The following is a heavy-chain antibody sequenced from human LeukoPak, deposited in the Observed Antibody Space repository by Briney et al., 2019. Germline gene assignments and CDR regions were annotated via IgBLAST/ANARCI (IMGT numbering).Heavy chain of an antibody. J-gene: IGHJ6*03. D-gene: IGHD1-26*01. CDR1: GFSFSTYA. Sequence: GGSLRLSCAASGFSFSTYAMSRVRQTPGKGLEWVSAISAGGATIYYADSVKGRFTVSRDNSKNTLYLHMSSLRAEDTAIYYCAKDSGGTYFYYYYYMDVWGKGTTVTVSS. CDR2: ISAGGATI. CDR3: AKDSGGTYFYYYYYMDV. V-gene: IGHV3-23*01.